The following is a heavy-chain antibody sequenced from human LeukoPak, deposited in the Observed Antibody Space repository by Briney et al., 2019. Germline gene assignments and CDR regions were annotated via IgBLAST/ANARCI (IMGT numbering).Heavy chain of an antibody. J-gene: IGHJ4*02. CDR3: ATGAGYYYDSSGYSPHTDY. Sequence: PGRSLRLSCAASGFTFSSYAMHWVRQAPDKGLEWVAVISYDGSNKYYADSVKGRFTISRDNSKNTLYLQMNSLRAEDTAVYYCATGAGYYYDSSGYSPHTDYWGQGTLVTVSS. CDR2: ISYDGSNK. V-gene: IGHV3-30*01. CDR1: GFTFSSYA. D-gene: IGHD3-22*01.